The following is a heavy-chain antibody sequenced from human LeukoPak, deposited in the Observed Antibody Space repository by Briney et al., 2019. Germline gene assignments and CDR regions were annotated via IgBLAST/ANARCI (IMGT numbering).Heavy chain of an antibody. CDR2: IGTSSTTI. CDR3: AKDESSSWPKYFQH. J-gene: IGHJ1*01. D-gene: IGHD6-13*01. CDR1: GFTFSSYT. Sequence: GGSLRLSCAASGFTFSSYTMNWVRQPPGKGLEWVSNIGTSSTTIYYADAVKGRVTISRDNSKNTLYLQMNSLRAEDTAVYYCAKDESSSWPKYFQHWGQGTLVTVSS. V-gene: IGHV3-48*01.